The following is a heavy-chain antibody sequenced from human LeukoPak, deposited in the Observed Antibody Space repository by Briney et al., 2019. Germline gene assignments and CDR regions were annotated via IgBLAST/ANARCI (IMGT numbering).Heavy chain of an antibody. Sequence: SETLSLTCAVYGGSFSGYYWSWIRQPPGKGLEWIGEINHSGSTNYNPSLKSRVTISVDTSKNQFSLKLSSVTAADTAVYYCARDETMEGWFDPWGQGTLVTVSS. D-gene: IGHD3-3*01. J-gene: IGHJ5*02. V-gene: IGHV4-34*01. CDR1: GGSFSGYY. CDR3: ARDETMEGWFDP. CDR2: INHSGST.